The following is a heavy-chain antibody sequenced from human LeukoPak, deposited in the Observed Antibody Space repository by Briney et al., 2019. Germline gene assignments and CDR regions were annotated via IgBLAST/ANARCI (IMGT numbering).Heavy chain of an antibody. D-gene: IGHD3-10*01. CDR2: ISWDGGST. Sequence: GGVLSLSCAASGFTFEDYTLHWVRQAPGKGLEWVSLISWDGGSTYYADSVKGRFTISRDNSKNSLYLQMNSLRTEDTAIYYCAGVNWADAFDVWGLGTMVSVSS. CDR3: AGVNWADAFDV. J-gene: IGHJ3*01. CDR1: GFTFEDYT. V-gene: IGHV3-43*01.